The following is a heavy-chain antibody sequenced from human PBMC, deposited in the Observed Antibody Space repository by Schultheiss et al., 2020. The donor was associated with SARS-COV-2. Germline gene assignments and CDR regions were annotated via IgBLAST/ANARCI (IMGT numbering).Heavy chain of an antibody. J-gene: IGHJ5*02. CDR1: GFTVSSNY. CDR2: IYSGGST. Sequence: GGSLRLSCAASGFTVSSNYMSWIRQAPGKGLEWVSVIYSGGSTYYADSVKGRFTISRDNAMNSLYLQMDSLRAEDTAVYYCARFGNTGTYSNWFDPWGQGTLVTVSS. CDR3: ARFGNTGTYSNWFDP. D-gene: IGHD1-1*01. V-gene: IGHV3-53*01.